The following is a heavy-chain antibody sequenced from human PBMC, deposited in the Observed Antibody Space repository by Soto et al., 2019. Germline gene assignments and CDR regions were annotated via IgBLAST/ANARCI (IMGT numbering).Heavy chain of an antibody. CDR2: ISRSRGYI. CDR3: ARWMLRDGYYSMDV. V-gene: IGHV3-21*02. Sequence: EVRLVESGGGLVKPGGSLRLSCAASGFTFSSYSINWVRQAPGKGLEWVSSISRSRGYIYYADSVKGRFIVSRDNAKNSLYLQMSSLRAEDTAIYYCARWMLRDGYYSMDVWGQGTTVIVSS. J-gene: IGHJ6*02. CDR1: GFTFSSYS. D-gene: IGHD2-2*03.